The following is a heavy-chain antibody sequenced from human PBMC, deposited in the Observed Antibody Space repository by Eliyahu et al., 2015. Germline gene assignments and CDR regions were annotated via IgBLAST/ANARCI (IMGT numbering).Heavy chain of an antibody. CDR2: VNQDGNAK. J-gene: IGHJ3*01. CDR1: EFTFXNYW. Sequence: QLVESGGGLVQPGGSLRLSCAASEFTFXNYWMNWVRQAPGKGLEWVANVNQDGNAKFFVDSVKSRFTISRDNAKNSLSLQMDSLRVEDTAVYYCARDKFPDCRSSNCGDDAFDLWGQGTMVIVSS. CDR3: ARDKFPDCRSSNCGDDAFDL. D-gene: IGHD1-1*01. V-gene: IGHV3-7*01.